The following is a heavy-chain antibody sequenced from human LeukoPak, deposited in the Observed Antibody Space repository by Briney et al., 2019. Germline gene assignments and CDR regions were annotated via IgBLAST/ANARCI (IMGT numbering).Heavy chain of an antibody. J-gene: IGHJ3*02. D-gene: IGHD2-15*01. V-gene: IGHV3-23*01. CDR1: GFTFSSYG. CDR2: ISGSGGST. CDR3: ARDRDIVVVVSAFDI. Sequence: PGGSLRLSCAASGFTFSSYGMSWVRQAPGKGLEWVSAISGSGGSTYYADSVKGRFTISRDNSKNTLYLQMNSLRAEDTAVYYCARDRDIVVVVSAFDIWGQGTMVTVSS.